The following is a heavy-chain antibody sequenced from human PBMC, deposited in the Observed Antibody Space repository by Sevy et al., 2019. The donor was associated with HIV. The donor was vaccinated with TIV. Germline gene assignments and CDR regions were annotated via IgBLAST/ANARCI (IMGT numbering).Heavy chain of an antibody. V-gene: IGHV5-51*01. CDR2: IYPGDSDS. J-gene: IGHJ6*02. Sequence: GESLKISCKGSGYRFSDYWIAWVRHMPGKGLEWMGIIYPGDSDSRYSPSFQGQVTISADKSINTAYLQWRTLKASDTAMYYCARGARGTLPAFYYYGWDVWGQWTTVTDSS. D-gene: IGHD1-1*01. CDR1: GYRFSDYW. CDR3: ARGARGTLPAFYYYGWDV.